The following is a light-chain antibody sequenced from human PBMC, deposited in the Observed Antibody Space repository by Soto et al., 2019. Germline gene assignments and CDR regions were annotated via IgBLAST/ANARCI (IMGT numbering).Light chain of an antibody. CDR3: ATWDDSLNGYV. J-gene: IGLJ1*01. CDR1: GSNIGSNT. Sequence: QSVLTQPPSASGTPGQRITISCSGSGSNIGSNTVTWYQQLPTTAPKLLIYPDNQRPSGVPDRFSASRSGTSASLAISGLQSGDEADYSCATWDDSLNGYVFATGTKVTVL. V-gene: IGLV1-44*01. CDR2: PDN.